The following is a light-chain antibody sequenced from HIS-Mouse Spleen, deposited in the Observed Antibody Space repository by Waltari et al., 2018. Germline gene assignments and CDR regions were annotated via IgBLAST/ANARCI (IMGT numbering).Light chain of an antibody. CDR3: SSYAGSNNSLYV. J-gene: IGLJ1*01. V-gene: IGLV2-8*01. CDR2: EVS. CDR1: SSDVGGYTS. Sequence: QSALTQPPSASGSPGQSVTISCTGTSSDVGGYTSVSWYQQHPDKSPKLMTHEVSKRPSGVPDRFSGSKSGNTASLTVSWLQAEDEADYYCSSYAGSNNSLYVFGTGTKVTVL.